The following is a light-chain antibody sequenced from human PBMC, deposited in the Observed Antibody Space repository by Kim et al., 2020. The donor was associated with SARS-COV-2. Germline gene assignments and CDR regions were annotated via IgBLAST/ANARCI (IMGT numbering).Light chain of an antibody. CDR3: QSYDNNNIV. V-gene: IGLV6-57*02. CDR1: RGGITGSY. J-gene: IGLJ3*02. Sequence: GETVTISCTGSRGGITGSYVQWYQQRPGTAPVTVIFEDTRKASGVPDRYSGSIDSSSNSASLSISGLKTEDEADYYCQSYDNNNIVFGGGTQLTVL. CDR2: EDT.